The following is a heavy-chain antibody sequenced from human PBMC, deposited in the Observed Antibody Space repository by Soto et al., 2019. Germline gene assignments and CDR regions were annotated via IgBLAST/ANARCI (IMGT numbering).Heavy chain of an antibody. J-gene: IGHJ4*02. CDR2: INYSGST. Sequence: PSETLSLTCTVYGGSISSYYWSWIRQPPGKGLEWIGDINYSGSTNYNPSLKSRVTISVDTSKNQFSLKLSSVTAADTAVYYCAIGYCSGGSCHNFDYWGQGTLVTVSS. CDR1: GGSISSYY. CDR3: AIGYCSGGSCHNFDY. D-gene: IGHD2-15*01. V-gene: IGHV4-59*12.